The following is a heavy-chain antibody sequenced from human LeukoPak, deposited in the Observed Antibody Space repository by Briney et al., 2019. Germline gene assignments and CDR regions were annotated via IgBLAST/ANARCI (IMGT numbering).Heavy chain of an antibody. CDR3: ASLEGGPSDGR. CDR2: IYSGGTT. CDR1: GFPVRSRY. V-gene: IGHV3-53*01. D-gene: IGHD3-3*01. Sequence: GGFLRLSCEVSGFPVRSRYMTWVRQPPGKGLECVAVIYSGGTTYHIDSVKGRFTISRDISKSTMYLEMNNLRVEDTATYYCASLEGGPSDGRWGQGTLVIVSS. J-gene: IGHJ1*01.